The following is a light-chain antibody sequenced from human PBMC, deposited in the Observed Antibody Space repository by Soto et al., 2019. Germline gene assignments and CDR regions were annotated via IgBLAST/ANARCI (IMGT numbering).Light chain of an antibody. Sequence: QSVLTQPASVSGSPGQSITISCTGTSSDVGSYNLVSWYQQHPGKAPKLMIYEVSKRPSGVSNRFSGSKSGNTASLTISGLQAEDEADYYCCSYAGSSPHYVFGTGTSHRP. V-gene: IGLV2-23*02. J-gene: IGLJ1*01. CDR2: EVS. CDR3: CSYAGSSPHYV. CDR1: SSDVGSYNL.